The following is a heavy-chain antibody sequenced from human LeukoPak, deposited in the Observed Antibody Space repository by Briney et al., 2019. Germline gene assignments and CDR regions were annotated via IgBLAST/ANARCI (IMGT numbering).Heavy chain of an antibody. Sequence: ASVKLSCTASGYTFSSYYMHWVRQAPGQGLEWIGWINPNSGGTNNAQKAHGRVTLTRATTISTAYMELSRLRSDDTAPDYCARSEWLLYCWGQGTLVTVS. CDR2: INPNSGGT. J-gene: IGHJ4*02. CDR3: ARSEWLLYC. V-gene: IGHV1-2*02. CDR1: GYTFSSYY. D-gene: IGHD3-3*01.